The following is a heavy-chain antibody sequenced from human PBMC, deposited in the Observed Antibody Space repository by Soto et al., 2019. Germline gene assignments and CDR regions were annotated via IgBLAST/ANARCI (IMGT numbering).Heavy chain of an antibody. CDR3: AKDRGSSSGYPRVRAIDY. V-gene: IGHV3-30*18. Sequence: GGSLRLSCAASGFTFSSYGMHWVRQAPGKGLEWVAVISYDGNNKYYGDSVKGRFTISRDNSKNTLYLQMDSLRAEDTAVYYCAKDRGSSSGYPRVRAIDYWGQGTLVTVSS. D-gene: IGHD6-19*01. J-gene: IGHJ4*02. CDR2: ISYDGNNK. CDR1: GFTFSSYG.